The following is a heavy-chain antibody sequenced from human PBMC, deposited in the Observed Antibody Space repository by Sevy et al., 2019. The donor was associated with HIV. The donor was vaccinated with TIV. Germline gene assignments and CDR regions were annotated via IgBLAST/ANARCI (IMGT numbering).Heavy chain of an antibody. V-gene: IGHV1-2*02. CDR2: INPNRGGT. CDR3: AREWALNYYDSSGSVDY. D-gene: IGHD3-22*01. J-gene: IGHJ4*02. Sequence: ASVMVSCKASGYTFTGYYMHWVRQAPGQGLEWMGWINPNRGGTNYAQKFQGRVTMTRETSISTAYMELSRLRSDDTAVYYCAREWALNYYDSSGSVDYWGQGTLVTVSS. CDR1: GYTFTGYY.